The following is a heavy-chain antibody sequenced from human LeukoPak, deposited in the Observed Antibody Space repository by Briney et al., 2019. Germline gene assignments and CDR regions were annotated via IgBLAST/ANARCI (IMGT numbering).Heavy chain of an antibody. V-gene: IGHV1-8*03. CDR3: ARGGLLTGYYFFDY. J-gene: IGHJ4*02. CDR1: GYSFTNYD. D-gene: IGHD3-9*01. Sequence: ASVKVSCKTSGYSFTNYDINWVGQATAQGRQWMGWMNPNSGHTGYAQKFQGRVTITRNTFITLAYMELRSLGSDETAVYYCARGGLLTGYYFFDYWGQGTLVTVSS. CDR2: MNPNSGHT.